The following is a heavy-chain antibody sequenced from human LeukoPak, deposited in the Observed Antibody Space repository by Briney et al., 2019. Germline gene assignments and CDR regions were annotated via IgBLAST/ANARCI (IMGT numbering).Heavy chain of an antibody. CDR3: AKDFSLNYYDTSGYSAY. CDR2: IGYDGSNK. Sequence: GGSLRLSCAASGFSFSKYGMHWVRQAPGKGLEWVAVIGYDGSNKYYADSVKGRFTISRDNSKNTLYLQMNSLRAEDTAVYYCAKDFSLNYYDTSGYSAYWGQGTLVTVSS. J-gene: IGHJ4*02. D-gene: IGHD3-22*01. CDR1: GFSFSKYG. V-gene: IGHV3-33*06.